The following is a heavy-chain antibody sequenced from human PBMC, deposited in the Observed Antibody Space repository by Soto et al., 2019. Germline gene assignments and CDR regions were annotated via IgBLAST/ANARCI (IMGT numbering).Heavy chain of an antibody. Sequence: EVHLVDSGGGLAQPGRSLRLSCAASGFTFDDFAMHWVRRVPGKGLEWVSGITWNGKITGYADSVKGRFIISRDNAKNSLYLQMKSLRREDTALYYCAKGGPDAFCGGGRCYFESWGQGPQVTVSS. J-gene: IGHJ4*02. CDR2: ITWNGKIT. CDR3: AKGGPDAFCGGGRCYFES. CDR1: GFTFDDFA. V-gene: IGHV3-9*01. D-gene: IGHD2-21*01.